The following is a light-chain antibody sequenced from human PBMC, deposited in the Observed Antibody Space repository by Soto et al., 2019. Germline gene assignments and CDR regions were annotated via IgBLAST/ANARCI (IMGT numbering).Light chain of an antibody. CDR3: MQSTQLPPT. J-gene: IGKJ5*01. Sequence: DVVMTQTPLSLSVAPGQPASISCKSSQSLLHITGATFLFWYLQKPGQSPQLLIYEVSTRVSGVPDSFRGSGSGTDFTLEISRVETDDVGIYYCMQSTQLPPTFGQGTRLGIE. CDR2: EVS. V-gene: IGKV2D-29*02. CDR1: QSLLHITGATF.